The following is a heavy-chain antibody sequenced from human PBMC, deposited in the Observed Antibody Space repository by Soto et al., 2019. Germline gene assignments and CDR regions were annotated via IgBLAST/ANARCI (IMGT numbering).Heavy chain of an antibody. D-gene: IGHD5-12*01. Sequence: SETLSLTCTVPGGSINGVHWTWIRQPPGKRLEWIAYIHYTGNTNYNPSLKSRVTISVDTSKNQFSLKLISVTAADTAVYFCARNALGYSLFDYWGQGTLVTVSS. CDR1: GGSINGVH. CDR3: ARNALGYSLFDY. V-gene: IGHV4-59*08. J-gene: IGHJ4*02. CDR2: IHYTGNT.